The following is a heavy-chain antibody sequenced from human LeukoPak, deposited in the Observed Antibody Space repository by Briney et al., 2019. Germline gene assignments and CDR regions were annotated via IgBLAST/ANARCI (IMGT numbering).Heavy chain of an antibody. CDR1: GYSFTRYG. Sequence: ASVKVSCKASGYSFTRYGITWVRQAPGQGLEWMGWISSYNGNTNYAQKLQGRVTMSTDTSTSTAYMELRSLRSDDTAMYYCARDYFGSGPYYAFEIWGQGTMVTVSS. D-gene: IGHD3-10*01. CDR3: ARDYFGSGPYYAFEI. V-gene: IGHV1-18*01. J-gene: IGHJ3*02. CDR2: ISSYNGNT.